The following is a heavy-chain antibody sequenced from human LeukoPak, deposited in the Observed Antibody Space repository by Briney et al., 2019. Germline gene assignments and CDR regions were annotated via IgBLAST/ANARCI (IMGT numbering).Heavy chain of an antibody. Sequence: PGGSLRLSCATSGFTFSSYGMHRVRQAPGKGLEWVAVTSYDGSDTYYADSVKGRFTISRDNSKNTLYLQINSLRAEDTAVYYCAKDRWIRRISLAGQDYWGQGTLVTVSS. CDR1: GFTFSSYG. J-gene: IGHJ4*02. D-gene: IGHD6-19*01. V-gene: IGHV3-30*18. CDR3: AKDRWIRRISLAGQDY. CDR2: TSYDGSDT.